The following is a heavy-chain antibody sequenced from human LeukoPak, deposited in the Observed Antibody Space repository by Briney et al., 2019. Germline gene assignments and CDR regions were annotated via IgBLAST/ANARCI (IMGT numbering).Heavy chain of an antibody. CDR1: GGSISSYY. V-gene: IGHV4-59*01. D-gene: IGHD5-24*01. J-gene: IGHJ6*03. CDR2: IYYTGST. Sequence: SETLSLTCTVSGGSISSYYWSWIRQPPGKGLEWLGYIYYTGSTNYNPSLKSRVTISVDTSKNQFSLKLSSVTAADTAVYYCARGDRDGYSAFLYYYYYMDVWGKGTTVTVSS. CDR3: ARGDRDGYSAFLYYYYYMDV.